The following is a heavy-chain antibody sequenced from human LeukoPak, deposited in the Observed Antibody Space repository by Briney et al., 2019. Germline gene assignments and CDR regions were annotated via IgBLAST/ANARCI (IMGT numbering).Heavy chain of an antibody. CDR3: ARNEYSSPARGMDV. CDR2: IIPSLDRA. Sequence: ASVKVSCKASGGTFSSYTVSWVRQAPGQGLEWMGRIIPSLDRANYAQRFQGRVTITADKSTSTAYMELSSLRSEDTAVYYCARNEYSSPARGMDVWGKGTTVTVSS. V-gene: IGHV1-69*02. CDR1: GGTFSSYT. J-gene: IGHJ6*04. D-gene: IGHD6-19*01.